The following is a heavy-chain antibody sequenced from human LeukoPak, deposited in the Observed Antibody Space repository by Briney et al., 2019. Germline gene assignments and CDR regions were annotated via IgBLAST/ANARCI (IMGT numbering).Heavy chain of an antibody. V-gene: IGHV3-33*06. D-gene: IGHD5-18*01. CDR3: AKSQMFRGYSYGYDWFDP. Sequence: TGGSLRPSCAASGFTFSSYGMHWVRQAPGKGLEWVAVIWYDGSNKYYADSVKGRFTISRDNSKNTLYLQMNSLRAEDTAVYYCAKSQMFRGYSYGYDWFDPWGQGTLVTVSS. J-gene: IGHJ5*02. CDR2: IWYDGSNK. CDR1: GFTFSSYG.